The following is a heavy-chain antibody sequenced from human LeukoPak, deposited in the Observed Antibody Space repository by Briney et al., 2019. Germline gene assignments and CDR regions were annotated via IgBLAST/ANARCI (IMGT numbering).Heavy chain of an antibody. CDR1: VLIFSYYC. CDR3: AKERGHSKPFDY. Sequence: GCSLRLCCEVSVLIFSYYCMNWVRPAPGNGLEWVSAISDSGDATYYADSVKGRFTISRDNSKSTLYLQMNNLRAEDTALYYCAKERGHSKPFDYWGQGTLVTVSS. V-gene: IGHV3-23*01. D-gene: IGHD4-23*01. J-gene: IGHJ4*02. CDR2: ISDSGDAT.